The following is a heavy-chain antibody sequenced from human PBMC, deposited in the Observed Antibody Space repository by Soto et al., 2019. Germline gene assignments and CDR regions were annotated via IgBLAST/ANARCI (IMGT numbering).Heavy chain of an antibody. CDR1: GFSLSTSGVG. D-gene: IGHD3-16*01. CDR2: IYWDDDE. J-gene: IGHJ1*01. V-gene: IGHV2-5*02. Sequence: QITLKESGPTLVKPTQTLTLTCTFSGFSLSTSGVGVGWIRQPPGKALEWLAVIYWDDDERYSPSLKSSLTITKDTSKNQVVLTMTNLDPVDIATYYYAPGGGSGNSAYFQHWGQGTLVIVSS. CDR3: APGGGSGNSAYFQH.